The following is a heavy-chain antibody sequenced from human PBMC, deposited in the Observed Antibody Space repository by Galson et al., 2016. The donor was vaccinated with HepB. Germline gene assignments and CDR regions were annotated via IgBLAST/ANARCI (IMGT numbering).Heavy chain of an antibody. CDR1: GFSVSSNY. CDR3: ARDSGSVSFDY. V-gene: IGHV3-53*01. D-gene: IGHD1-26*01. Sequence: SLRLSCAASGFSVSSNYLSWVRQAPGKGLEWVSVIFSAGTTYYADSVKGRFTISRDNSKNTIYLQMNSLRAEDTAVYYCARDSGSVSFDYWGQGTLVTVSS. CDR2: IFSAGTT. J-gene: IGHJ4*02.